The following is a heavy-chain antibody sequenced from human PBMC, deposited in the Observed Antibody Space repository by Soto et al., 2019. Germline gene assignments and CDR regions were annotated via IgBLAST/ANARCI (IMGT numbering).Heavy chain of an antibody. D-gene: IGHD3-22*01. J-gene: IGHJ4*02. Sequence: QVQLVQSGAEVKKPGASVKVSCKASGYTFTIYGISWVRQAPGQGLEWMGWISGYNGNTDYAQNLQDRVTLTTAASTSSVYMELSSLRSDDTAVYYCARVDYYDSSGYYGYWGQGTLITVSS. CDR1: GYTFTIYG. CDR2: ISGYNGNT. V-gene: IGHV1-18*04. CDR3: ARVDYYDSSGYYGY.